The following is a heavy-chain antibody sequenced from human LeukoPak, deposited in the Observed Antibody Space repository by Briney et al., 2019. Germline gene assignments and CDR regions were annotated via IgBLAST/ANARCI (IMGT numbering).Heavy chain of an antibody. Sequence: GGSLRLSCAASGFTFSDYGMHWVRQAPGKGLEWVSGISDNAGSIYYADSVKGRFTISRDNSRNTLYLQMNGLRGEDRAIYYCAKEEGVAGALGSWGQGTLVTVSS. CDR2: ISDNAGSI. D-gene: IGHD6-19*01. J-gene: IGHJ5*02. CDR3: AKEEGVAGALGS. CDR1: GFTFSDYG. V-gene: IGHV3-23*01.